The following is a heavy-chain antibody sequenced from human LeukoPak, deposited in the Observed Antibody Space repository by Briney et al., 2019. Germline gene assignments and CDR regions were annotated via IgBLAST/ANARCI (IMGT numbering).Heavy chain of an antibody. CDR1: GASISSYY. CDR2: IYHSGST. CDR3: ARGTYYMDV. V-gene: IGHV4-38-2*02. J-gene: IGHJ6*03. Sequence: SETLSLTCTVSGASISSYYWGWIRQPPGKGLEWIGSIYHSGSTYYNPSLKSRVTISVDTSKNQFSLKLSSVTAADTAVYYCARGTYYMDVWGKGTTVTVSS.